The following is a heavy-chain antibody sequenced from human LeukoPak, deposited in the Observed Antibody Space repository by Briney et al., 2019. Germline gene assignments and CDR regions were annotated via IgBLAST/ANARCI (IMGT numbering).Heavy chain of an antibody. CDR3: ARVAGGLSPFDY. J-gene: IGHJ4*02. Sequence: SETLSLTCTVSGDSISTDYWSWIRQPPGKGLEWIGYIYYSGSTNYNPSLKSRVTISVDTSKNQFSLKLSSVTAADTAVYYCARVAGGLSPFDYWGRGTLVTVSS. V-gene: IGHV4-59*01. CDR2: IYYSGST. CDR1: GDSISTDY. D-gene: IGHD3-16*02.